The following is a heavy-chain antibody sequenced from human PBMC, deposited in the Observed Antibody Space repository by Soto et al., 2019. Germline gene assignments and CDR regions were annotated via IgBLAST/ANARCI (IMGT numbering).Heavy chain of an antibody. CDR3: ARGATSHYYYGMDV. D-gene: IGHD1-26*01. CDR1: GYTFTGYY. J-gene: IGHJ6*02. CDR2: INPNSGGT. Sequence: ASMKVSCKASGYTFTGYYMHWVRQAPGQGLEWMGWINPNSGGTNYAQKFQGRVTMTRDTSISTAYMELSRLRSDDTTVYYCARGATSHYYYGMDVWGQGTTVTVSS. V-gene: IGHV1-2*02.